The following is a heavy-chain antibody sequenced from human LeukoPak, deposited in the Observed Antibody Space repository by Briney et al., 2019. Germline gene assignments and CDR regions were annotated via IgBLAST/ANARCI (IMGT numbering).Heavy chain of an antibody. CDR1: GDSVSSNSAA. CDR2: TYYRSEWST. V-gene: IGHV6-1*01. CDR3: ARAYYDNSGHSPWIDP. Sequence: SQTLSLTCTIFGDSVSSNSAAWNWIRQSPSRGLEWLGRTYYRSEWSTDYAVSVKSRISIKPDTSKNQLSLLLNSVTPEDTAVYYCARAYYDNSGHSPWIDPWGQGTQVTVSS. D-gene: IGHD3-22*01. J-gene: IGHJ5*02.